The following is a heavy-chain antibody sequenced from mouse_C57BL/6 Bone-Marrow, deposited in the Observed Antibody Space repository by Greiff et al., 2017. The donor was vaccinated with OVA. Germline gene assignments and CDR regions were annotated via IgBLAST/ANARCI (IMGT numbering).Heavy chain of an antibody. CDR3: ARRGTIGTNYYAMDY. CDR2: INPGSGGT. V-gene: IGHV1-54*01. Sequence: QVQLQQSGAELVRPGTSVKVSCKASGYAFTNYLIEWVKQRPGQGLEWIGVINPGSGGTNYNEKFKGKATLTADKSSSTAYMQLSSLTSEDSAVYVCARRGTIGTNYYAMDYWGQGTSVTVSS. J-gene: IGHJ4*01. CDR1: GYAFTNYL. D-gene: IGHD2-5*01.